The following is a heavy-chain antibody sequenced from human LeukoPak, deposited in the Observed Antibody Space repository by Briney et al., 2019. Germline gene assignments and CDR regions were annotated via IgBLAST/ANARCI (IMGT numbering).Heavy chain of an antibody. D-gene: IGHD3-22*01. CDR3: ATEKFFYEISGYAVFDY. CDR1: GFTFSSYG. J-gene: IGHJ4*02. Sequence: PGRSLRLSCAASGFTFSSYGMHWVRQAPGKGLEWVTVISYDGSNKYYSDSVRGRFTISRDDSKNTLYLQMNSLRTEDTAVYYCATEKFFYEISGYAVFDYWGQGTLVTVSS. V-gene: IGHV3-30*19. CDR2: ISYDGSNK.